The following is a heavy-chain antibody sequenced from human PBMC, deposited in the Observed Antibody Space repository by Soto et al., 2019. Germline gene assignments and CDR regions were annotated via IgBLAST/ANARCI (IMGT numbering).Heavy chain of an antibody. D-gene: IGHD2-15*01. Sequence: EVQLVESGGGLVQPGGSLRLSCAASGFTFSSYWMSWVRQAPGKGLEWVANIKQDGTEKYYVDSVKGRFTISRDNAKNSLYLQMNSLRAEDTAVYYCARDGGFCRCFTCYRGFLDYWGQGTLVTVSS. CDR2: IKQDGTEK. CDR3: ARDGGFCRCFTCYRGFLDY. CDR1: GFTFSSYW. V-gene: IGHV3-7*04. J-gene: IGHJ4*02.